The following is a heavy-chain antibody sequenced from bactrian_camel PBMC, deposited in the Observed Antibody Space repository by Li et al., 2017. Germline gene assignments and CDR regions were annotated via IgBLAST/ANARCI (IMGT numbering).Heavy chain of an antibody. Sequence: DVQLVESGGGSVQTGGSLRLSCAASGYTGGNYGMGWFRQAPGKEREGVAALDSDGGASYADSVKGRFTISKDSAKDTLYLQMNRLQPEDTAMYYCAASSRFDCVTQFGIGGASLYTYWGPGTQVTVS. D-gene: IGHD2*01. CDR3: AASSRFDCVTQFGIGGASLYTY. J-gene: IGHJ4*01. CDR1: GYTGGNYG. V-gene: IGHV3S42*01. CDR2: LDSDGGA.